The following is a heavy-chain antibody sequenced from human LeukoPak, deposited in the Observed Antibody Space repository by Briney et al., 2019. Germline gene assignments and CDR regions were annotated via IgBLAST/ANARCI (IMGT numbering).Heavy chain of an antibody. CDR3: ARESSGSRYFDY. Sequence: GGSLRLSCAASGFTFSSYWMHWVRQDPGKGLVWVSRINSDGNITTYADSVKGRSTISRDNAKNTLYLQMNSLRAEDTAVYYCARESSGSRYFDYWGQGTLVTVSS. J-gene: IGHJ4*02. D-gene: IGHD6-19*01. CDR1: GFTFSSYW. CDR2: INSDGNIT. V-gene: IGHV3-74*01.